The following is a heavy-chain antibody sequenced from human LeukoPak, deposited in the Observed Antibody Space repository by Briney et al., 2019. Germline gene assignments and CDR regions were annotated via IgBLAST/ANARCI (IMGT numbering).Heavy chain of an antibody. CDR3: ATLDTRITIVRGDY. CDR2: FDPYSGET. CDR1: GYTFTDFS. V-gene: IGHV1-24*01. D-gene: IGHD3-10*01. J-gene: IGHJ4*02. Sequence: ASVKVSCKASGYTFTDFSINWVRQAPGQGLEWMGGFDPYSGETIYAQKFQGRVTMTEDTSTNTAYMELSSLRSEDTAVYYCATLDTRITIVRGDYWGQGNLGTVSS.